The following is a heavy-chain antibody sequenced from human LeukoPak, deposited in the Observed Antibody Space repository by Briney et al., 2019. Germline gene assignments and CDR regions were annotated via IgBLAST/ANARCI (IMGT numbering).Heavy chain of an antibody. J-gene: IGHJ3*02. D-gene: IGHD2-2*01. Sequence: PGGSLRLSCAASGFTFSSYWMSWVRQAPGKGLEWVANIKQDGSEKYYVDSVKGRFTISRDNAKNSLYLQMNSLRAEDTAVYYCAGVETVEVVPAAMDAFDIWGQGTMVTVSS. V-gene: IGHV3-7*01. CDR2: IKQDGSEK. CDR3: AGVETVEVVPAAMDAFDI. CDR1: GFTFSSYW.